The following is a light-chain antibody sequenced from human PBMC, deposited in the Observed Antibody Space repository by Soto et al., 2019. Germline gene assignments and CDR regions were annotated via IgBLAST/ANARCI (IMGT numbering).Light chain of an antibody. V-gene: IGLV1-40*01. CDR2: ANN. CDR1: SSNIGAGYD. CDR3: QSYDSSRSPLYV. Sequence: QSVLTQPPSVSGAPGQRVSISCTGRSSNIGAGYDVHWYQHLPGTAPKLLIYANNNRPSGVPDRFSGSKSGTSASLASTGLKAEDEADYYGQSYDSSRSPLYVFGTGTKLTVL. J-gene: IGLJ1*01.